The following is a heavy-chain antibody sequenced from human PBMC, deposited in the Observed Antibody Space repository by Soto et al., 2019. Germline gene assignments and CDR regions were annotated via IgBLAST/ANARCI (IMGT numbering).Heavy chain of an antibody. V-gene: IGHV4-59*01. CDR2: IYYSGST. Sequence: PSETLSLTCTVSGGSISSYYWSWIRQPPGKGLEWIGYIYYSGSTNYNPSLKSRVTISVDTSKNQFSLKLSSVTAADTAVYYCARDLMLGSYDSSGYYAFDIWGQGTMVTVS. CDR3: ARDLMLGSYDSSGYYAFDI. CDR1: GGSISSYY. J-gene: IGHJ3*02. D-gene: IGHD3-22*01.